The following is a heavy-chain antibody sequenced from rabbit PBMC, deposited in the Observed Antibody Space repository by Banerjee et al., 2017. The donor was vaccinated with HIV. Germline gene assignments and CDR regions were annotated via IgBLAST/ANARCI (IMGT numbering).Heavy chain of an antibody. CDR3: ARSRYYSYPYVANAYALDL. CDR2: IDPVFGST. CDR1: GFDFSSYG. D-gene: IGHD6-1*01. J-gene: IGHJ4*01. V-gene: IGHV1S47*01. Sequence: QEQLVESGGGLVTLGGSLKLSCKASGFDFSSYGVTWVRQAPGKGLEWIGNIDPVFGSTYYASWVNGRFTISSHNAQNTLYLQLNSLTAADTATYFCARSRYYSYPYVANAYALDLWGPGTLVTVS.